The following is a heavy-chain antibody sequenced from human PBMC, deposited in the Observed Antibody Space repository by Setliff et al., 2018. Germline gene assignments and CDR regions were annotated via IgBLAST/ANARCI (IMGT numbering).Heavy chain of an antibody. CDR2: IQPADSDV. CDR3: AGAPSGVAAGTGFDY. J-gene: IGHJ4*02. V-gene: IGHV5-51*01. CDR1: GYSSPTYW. D-gene: IGHD6-13*01. Sequence: GESLKISCKASGYSSPTYWIGWVRQMPGKGLEWMGLIQPADSDVRYTPSFQGQVTISADKSISTAYLQWSGLKASDTAMYYCAGAPSGVAAGTGFDYWGQGTLVTVSS.